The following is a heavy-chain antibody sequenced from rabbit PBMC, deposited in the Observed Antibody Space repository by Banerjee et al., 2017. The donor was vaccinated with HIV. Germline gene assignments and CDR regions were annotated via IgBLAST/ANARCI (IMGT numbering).Heavy chain of an antibody. D-gene: IGHD8-1*01. Sequence: QSLEESGGDLVKPGASLTLTCTASGFSFSNYYYMCWVRQAPGKGLELIACIYTNGGSTWYASGVNGRFTISRSTSLNTVDLKMTSLTAADTATYFCVRGSSYYSYYYVMDLWGQGTLVTVS. J-gene: IGHJ6*01. CDR3: VRGSSYYSYYYVMDL. CDR2: IYTNGGST. CDR1: GFSFSNYYY. V-gene: IGHV1S43*01.